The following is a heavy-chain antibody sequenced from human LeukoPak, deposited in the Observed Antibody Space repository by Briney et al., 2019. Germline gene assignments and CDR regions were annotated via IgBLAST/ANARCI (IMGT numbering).Heavy chain of an antibody. Sequence: GGSLRLSCAASGFTFSSYAMHWVRQAPGKGLEWVAVISYDGSNKYYADSVKGRFTISRDNSKNTLYLQMNSLRAEDKAVYYCARAEGITMVRGVIVPPDYWGQGTLVTVSS. D-gene: IGHD3-10*01. CDR3: ARAEGITMVRGVIVPPDY. CDR2: ISYDGSNK. V-gene: IGHV3-30-3*01. CDR1: GFTFSSYA. J-gene: IGHJ4*02.